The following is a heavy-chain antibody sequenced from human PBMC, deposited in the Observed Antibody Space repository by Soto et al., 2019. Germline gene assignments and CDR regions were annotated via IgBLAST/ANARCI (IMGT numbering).Heavy chain of an antibody. CDR3: ARDRGYGDYGDGMDV. V-gene: IGHV4-31*03. Sequence: SETLSLTCTVSGGSISSGGYYWSWIRQHPGKGLEWIGYIYYSGSTYYNPSLKSRVTISVDTSKNQFSLKLSSVTAADTAVYYCARDRGYGDYGDGMDVWGQGTTVTVSS. J-gene: IGHJ6*02. D-gene: IGHD4-17*01. CDR1: GGSISSGGYY. CDR2: IYYSGST.